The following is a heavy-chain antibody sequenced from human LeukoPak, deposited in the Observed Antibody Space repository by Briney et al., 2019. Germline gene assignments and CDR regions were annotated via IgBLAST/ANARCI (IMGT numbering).Heavy chain of an antibody. CDR1: GFTFSSYW. Sequence: GGSLRLSCAASGFTFSSYWMSWVRQAPGKGLEWVANIKQDGSEKYYVDSVKGRFTISRDNAKNSLYLQMNSLRAEDTAVYYCARGVPAATRSAFDIWGQGTMVTVSS. J-gene: IGHJ3*02. CDR3: ARGVPAATRSAFDI. V-gene: IGHV3-7*01. D-gene: IGHD2-2*01. CDR2: IKQDGSEK.